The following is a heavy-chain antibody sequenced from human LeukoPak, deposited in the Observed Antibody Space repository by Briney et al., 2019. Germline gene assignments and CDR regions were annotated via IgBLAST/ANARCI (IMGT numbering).Heavy chain of an antibody. CDR3: ARTPAWLSSNNWFDP. CDR1: GGTFSRYA. Sequence: ASVKVSCKASGGTFSRYAISWVRQAPGQGLEWMGGIIPIFGTANYAQKFQGRVTITADESTSTAYMELSSLRSEDTAVYYCARTPAWLSSNNWFDPWGQGTLVTVSS. D-gene: IGHD5-12*01. V-gene: IGHV1-69*13. J-gene: IGHJ5*02. CDR2: IIPIFGTA.